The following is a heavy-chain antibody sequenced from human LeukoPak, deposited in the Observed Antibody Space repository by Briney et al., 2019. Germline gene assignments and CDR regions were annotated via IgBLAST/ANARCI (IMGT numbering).Heavy chain of an antibody. V-gene: IGHV3-7*01. D-gene: IGHD6-13*01. J-gene: IGHJ4*02. CDR2: IKQDGSEK. CDR3: ARDLEGIAAAGQLDY. CDR1: GFTFSSYW. Sequence: GGSLRLSCAASGFTFSSYWMSWDRQAPGKGLEWVANIKQDGSEKYYVDSVKGRFTISRDNAKNSLYLQMNSLRAEDTAVYYCARDLEGIAAAGQLDYWGQGTLVTVSS.